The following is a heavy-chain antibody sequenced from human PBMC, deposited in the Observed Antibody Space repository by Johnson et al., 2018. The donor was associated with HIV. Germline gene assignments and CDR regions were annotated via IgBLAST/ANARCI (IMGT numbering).Heavy chain of an antibody. Sequence: QVQLVESGGGVVQPGRSLRLSCPASGFTFSSYAMHWVRQAPGKGLEWVAVISYDGSNKYYADSVKGRFTISRDNSKNTLYLQMNSLRAEDTAVYYCARDLSEGELGHAFDIWGQGTMVTVSS. V-gene: IGHV3-30*04. CDR2: ISYDGSNK. CDR3: ARDLSEGELGHAFDI. CDR1: GFTFSSYA. D-gene: IGHD1-26*01. J-gene: IGHJ3*02.